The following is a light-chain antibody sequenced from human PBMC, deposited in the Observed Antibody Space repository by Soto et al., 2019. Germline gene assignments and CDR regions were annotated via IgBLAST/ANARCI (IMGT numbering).Light chain of an antibody. CDR3: QTWGSGIRVV. Sequence: QLVLTQSPSASASLGASVKLTCTLSSGHSSYAIAWHQQQPEKGPRYLMKVNSNGSHSKGDGIPDRFSGSSSGAERYLTISRLQSADEADYYCQTWGSGIRVVFGGGTKLTVL. CDR1: SGHSSYA. V-gene: IGLV4-69*01. J-gene: IGLJ2*01. CDR2: VNSNGSH.